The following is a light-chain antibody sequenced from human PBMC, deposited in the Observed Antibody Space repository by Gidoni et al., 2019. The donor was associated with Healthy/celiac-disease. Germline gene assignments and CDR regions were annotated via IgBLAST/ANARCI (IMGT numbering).Light chain of an antibody. CDR3: QQYNSYPYT. CDR1: QSISSW. Sequence: DIQMTQSPSTLSASVGDRVTITCRASQSISSWLAWYQQKPGKAPTLLSYKASSLESGVPSRFSGSGSWTEFTLTISSLQPDDFATYYCQQYNSYPYTFGQGTKLEIK. J-gene: IGKJ2*01. V-gene: IGKV1-5*03. CDR2: KAS.